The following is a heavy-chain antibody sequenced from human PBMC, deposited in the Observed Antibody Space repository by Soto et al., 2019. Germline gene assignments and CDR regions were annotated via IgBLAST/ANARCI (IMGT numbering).Heavy chain of an antibody. V-gene: IGHV4-34*01. CDR2: INHSGST. CDR3: ARTPVGDTAMGTYYYYYGMDV. D-gene: IGHD5-18*01. Sequence: PSETLSLTCAVYGGSFSGYYWSWIRQPPGKGLEWIGEINHSGSTNYNPSLKSRVTISVDTSKNQFSLKLSSVTAADTAVYYCARTPVGDTAMGTYYYYYGMDVWGQGTTVTVSS. CDR1: GGSFSGYY. J-gene: IGHJ6*02.